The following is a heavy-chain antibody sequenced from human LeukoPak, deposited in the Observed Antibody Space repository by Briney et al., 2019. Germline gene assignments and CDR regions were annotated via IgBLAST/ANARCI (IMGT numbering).Heavy chain of an antibody. J-gene: IGHJ4*02. CDR3: HVGYDSSGYYPATDY. Sequence: SETLSLTCAVSGYSISSGYYWGWIRQPPGKGLEWIGSIYHSGSTYYNPSLKSRVTISVDTSKNQFSLKLSSVTAADTAAYYCHVGYDSSGYYPATDYWGQGTLVTVSS. CDR1: GYSISSGYY. CDR2: IYHSGST. D-gene: IGHD3-22*01. V-gene: IGHV4-38-2*01.